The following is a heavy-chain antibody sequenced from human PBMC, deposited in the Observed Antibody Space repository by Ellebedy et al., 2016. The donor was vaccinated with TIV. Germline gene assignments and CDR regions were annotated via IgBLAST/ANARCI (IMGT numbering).Heavy chain of an antibody. Sequence: GGSLRLXXAASGFTFSSYWMSWVRQAPGKGLEWVANIKQDGSEKYYVDSVKGRFTISRDNAKNSLYLQMNSLRAEDTAVYYCAKALMVRGVHGFDYWGQGTLVTVSS. V-gene: IGHV3-7*01. CDR1: GFTFSSYW. D-gene: IGHD3-10*01. J-gene: IGHJ4*02. CDR3: AKALMVRGVHGFDY. CDR2: IKQDGSEK.